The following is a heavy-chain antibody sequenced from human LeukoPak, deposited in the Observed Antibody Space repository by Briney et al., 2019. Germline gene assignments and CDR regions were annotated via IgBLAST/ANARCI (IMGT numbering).Heavy chain of an antibody. CDR2: TYSRSKWYN. V-gene: IGHV6-1*01. CDR3: ARDIIAVGGFDY. Sequence: SQTLSLTCVVSGDSVSNNNAAWNWIRQSPLGGLEWLGRTYSRSKWYNDYAVSVKSRITISPDTSKNQFSLQLNSVTPDDTAVYFCARDIIAVGGFDYWGQGTLVTVSS. CDR1: GDSVSNNNAA. D-gene: IGHD6-19*01. J-gene: IGHJ4*02.